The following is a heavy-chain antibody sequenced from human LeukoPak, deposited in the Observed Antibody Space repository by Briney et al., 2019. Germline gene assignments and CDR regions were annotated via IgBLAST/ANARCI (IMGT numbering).Heavy chain of an antibody. D-gene: IGHD3/OR15-3a*01. CDR2: ISSSSSYI. V-gene: IGHV3-21*01. CDR3: AKDGGTGLGTFDY. Sequence: GGSLRLSCAASGFTFSSYSMNWVRQAPGKGLEWVSSISSSSSYIYYADSVKGRFTISRDNAKNSLYLQMNSLRAEDTAVYYCAKDGGTGLGTFDYWGQGTLVTVSS. CDR1: GFTFSSYS. J-gene: IGHJ4*02.